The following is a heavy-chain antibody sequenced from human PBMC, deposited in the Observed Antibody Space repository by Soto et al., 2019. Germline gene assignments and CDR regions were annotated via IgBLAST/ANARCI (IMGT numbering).Heavy chain of an antibody. V-gene: IGHV1-3*01. J-gene: IGHJ6*02. CDR3: ARAPDDCSSTSCRYYYYYGMDV. CDR2: INAGNGNT. Sequence: ASVKVSCKASGYNFTSYAMHWVRQAPGQRLEWMGWINAGNGNTKYSQKFQGRVTITRDTSASTAYMELSSLRSEDTAVYYCARAPDDCSSTSCRYYYYYGMDVWGQGTTVTVSS. CDR1: GYNFTSYA. D-gene: IGHD2-2*01.